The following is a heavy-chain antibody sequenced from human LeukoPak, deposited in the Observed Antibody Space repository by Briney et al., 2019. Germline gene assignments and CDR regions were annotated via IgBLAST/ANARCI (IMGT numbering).Heavy chain of an antibody. CDR1: GFTFSSHG. Sequence: GGSLRLSCAASGFTFSSHGMSWVRQAPGKGLEWVANIKQDGSEKYYVDSVKGRFTISRDNAKNSLYLQMNSLRAEDTAVYYCARGSDEITMVRGDFAYYYYMDVWGKGTTVTVSS. CDR3: ARGSDEITMVRGDFAYYYYMDV. CDR2: IKQDGSEK. V-gene: IGHV3-7*01. D-gene: IGHD3-10*01. J-gene: IGHJ6*03.